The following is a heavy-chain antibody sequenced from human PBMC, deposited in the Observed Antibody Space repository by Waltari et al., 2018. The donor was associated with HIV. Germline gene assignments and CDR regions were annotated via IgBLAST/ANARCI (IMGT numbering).Heavy chain of an antibody. CDR2: IRGGGET. CDR3: VKDSGRAADVFDL. J-gene: IGHJ3*01. CDR1: GFLFTDFA. Sequence: QLLESGGGLVERGGSLRLSCAASGFLFTDFAMDWVRQAPGKGLEWVSAIRGGGETFYADSVKGRFTISRDNSKNTLYLQMNSLRADDAAVYYCVKDSGRAADVFDLWGQGTMVTVSS. D-gene: IGHD3-10*01. V-gene: IGHV3-23*01.